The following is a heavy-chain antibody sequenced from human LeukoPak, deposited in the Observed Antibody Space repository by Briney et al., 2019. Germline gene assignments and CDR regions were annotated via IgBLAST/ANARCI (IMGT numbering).Heavy chain of an antibody. J-gene: IGHJ3*01. Sequence: PSETLSLTCAVSGDSISYHNYYWDWIRQPPGKGLEWIGTVYYTRNTYYNPSLKSRVAISVDTSKNQFSLQLTSMTAAGTAVYYCARLRAMAGHRGGFDFWGRGTMVTVSS. CDR1: GDSISYHNYY. CDR2: VYYTRNT. CDR3: ARLRAMAGHRGGFDF. D-gene: IGHD6-19*01. V-gene: IGHV4-39*01.